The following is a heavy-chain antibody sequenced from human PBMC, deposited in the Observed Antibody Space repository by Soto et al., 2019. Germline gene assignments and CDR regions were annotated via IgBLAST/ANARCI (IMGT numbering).Heavy chain of an antibody. V-gene: IGHV4-59*08. CDR2: IDDGGST. CDR1: GVSSGNYK. D-gene: IGHD3-10*01. Sequence: QVQLQESGPGLVNPSETLSLTCTVSGVSSGNYKWSWIRPSLGKGLEWIGYIDDGGSTSYNPSLKSRVTLSVDTSTRQFSLNLRSVTAADTAVYYCVRQGFGNIHGLVDVWGQGTTVTVSS. J-gene: IGHJ6*02. CDR3: VRQGFGNIHGLVDV.